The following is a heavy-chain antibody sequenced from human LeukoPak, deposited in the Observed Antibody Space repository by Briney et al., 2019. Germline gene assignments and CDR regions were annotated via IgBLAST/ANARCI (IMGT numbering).Heavy chain of an antibody. V-gene: IGHV3-53*01. Sequence: TGGSLRLSCAASGLTVSSNYVYWVRQAPGQGLEWVSVLYSGGSTYYADTVKGRFTISRDNSKNTVYLQMNSLRVQDTAVYYCARARGPLEGLDIWGQGTMVTVSS. J-gene: IGHJ3*02. D-gene: IGHD3-10*01. CDR3: ARARGPLEGLDI. CDR2: LYSGGST. CDR1: GLTVSSNY.